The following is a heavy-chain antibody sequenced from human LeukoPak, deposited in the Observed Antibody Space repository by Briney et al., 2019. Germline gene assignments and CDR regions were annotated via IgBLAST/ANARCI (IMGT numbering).Heavy chain of an antibody. V-gene: IGHV4-39*01. D-gene: IGHD4/OR15-4a*01. J-gene: IGHJ4*02. CDR3: SSSDYVYSFDY. Sequence: SETLSLTCTVSGVSIDSSSDYWGWIRQPPWKGLEWIGSIYYSGSTYYNPSLKSRVTISVATSNNQFSLKLSSVTAADTAVYYCSSSDYVYSFDYWGQGTLVTVSS. CDR1: GVSIDSSSDY. CDR2: IYYSGST.